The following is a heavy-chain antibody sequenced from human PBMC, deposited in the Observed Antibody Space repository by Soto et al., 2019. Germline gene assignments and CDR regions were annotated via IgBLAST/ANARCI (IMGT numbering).Heavy chain of an antibody. CDR2: ISAYNGNT. J-gene: IGHJ4*02. V-gene: IGHV1-18*01. D-gene: IGHD6-13*01. CDR1: GYTFTSYG. Sequence: GASVKVSCKASGYTFTSYGISWVRQAPGQGLEWMGWISAYNGNTNYAQKLQGRVTMTTDTSTSTAYMELRSLRSDDTAVYYCARAAAAITLYYFDYWGQGTLVTVSS. CDR3: ARAAAAITLYYFDY.